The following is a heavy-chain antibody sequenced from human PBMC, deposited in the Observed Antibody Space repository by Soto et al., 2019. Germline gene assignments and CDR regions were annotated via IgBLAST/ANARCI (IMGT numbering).Heavy chain of an antibody. CDR3: ARARPPDS. CDR2: INPNTRDT. J-gene: IGHJ4*02. CDR1: GYTFTAYY. V-gene: IGHV1-2*02. D-gene: IGHD6-6*01. Sequence: QVQLVQSGAEVKKPGASVKVSCKASGYTFTAYYIHWVRQAPGQGLEWVGWINPNTRDTYYGQKFQGRVTMTRDTSITTAYMELSSLTSDDTAVYYCARARPPDSWGQGTLVTVSS.